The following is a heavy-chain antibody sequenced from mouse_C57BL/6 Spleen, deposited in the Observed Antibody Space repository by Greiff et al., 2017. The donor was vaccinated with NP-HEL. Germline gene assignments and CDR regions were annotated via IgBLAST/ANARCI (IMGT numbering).Heavy chain of an antibody. Sequence: EVMLVESGEGLVKPGGSLKLSCAASGFTFSSYAMSWVRQTPEKRLEWVAYISSGGDYIYYADTVKGRFTISRDNARNTLYLQMSSLKSEDTAMYYCTRKGIYYDYAMDYWGQGTSVTVSS. D-gene: IGHD2-1*01. CDR2: ISSGGDYI. CDR3: TRKGIYYDYAMDY. J-gene: IGHJ4*01. CDR1: GFTFSSYA. V-gene: IGHV5-9-1*02.